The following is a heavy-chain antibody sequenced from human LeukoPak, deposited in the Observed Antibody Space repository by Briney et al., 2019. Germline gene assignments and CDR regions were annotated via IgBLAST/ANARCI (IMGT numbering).Heavy chain of an antibody. Sequence: PGGSLRLSCAASGFTFSGSAMHWVRQASGKGLEWVGRSRSKANSYATAYAASVKGRFTISRDDSKNTAYLQMNSLKTEDTAVYYCTRHIYDLDYWGQGTLVTVSS. V-gene: IGHV3-73*01. D-gene: IGHD3-22*01. CDR3: TRHIYDLDY. CDR1: GFTFSGSA. J-gene: IGHJ4*02. CDR2: SRSKANSYAT.